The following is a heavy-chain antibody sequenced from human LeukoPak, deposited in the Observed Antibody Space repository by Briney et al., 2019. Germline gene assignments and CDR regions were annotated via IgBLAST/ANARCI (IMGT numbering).Heavy chain of an antibody. J-gene: IGHJ4*02. CDR3: ARDRQGGSSLAY. Sequence: SETLSLTCTVSGGTISRDYWSWIRQPPGKGLEWIGYIYYTGSTNYNPSLNSRVTISLETSKNQFSLNLSSVTAADTAVYYCARDRQGGSSLAYWGQGILVTVSS. V-gene: IGHV4-59*01. D-gene: IGHD6-13*01. CDR2: IYYTGST. CDR1: GGTISRDY.